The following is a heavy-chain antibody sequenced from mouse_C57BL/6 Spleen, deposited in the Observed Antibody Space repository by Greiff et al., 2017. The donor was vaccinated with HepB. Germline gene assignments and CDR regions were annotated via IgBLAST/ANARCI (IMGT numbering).Heavy chain of an antibody. CDR2: ISDGGSYT. J-gene: IGHJ3*01. D-gene: IGHD2-4*01. Sequence: DVKLVESGGGLVKPGGSLKLSCAASGFTFSSYAMSWVRQTPEKRLEWVATISDGGSYTYYPDNVKGRFTISRDNAKNNLYLQMSHLKSEDTAMYYCARGGDYESWFAYWGQGTLVTVSA. CDR1: GFTFSSYA. CDR3: ARGGDYESWFAY. V-gene: IGHV5-4*03.